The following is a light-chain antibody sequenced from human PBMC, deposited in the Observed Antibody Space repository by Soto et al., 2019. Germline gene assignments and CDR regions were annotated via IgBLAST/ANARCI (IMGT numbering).Light chain of an antibody. CDR1: QGISNY. V-gene: IGKV1-27*01. J-gene: IGKJ2*01. Sequence: DIQMTQSPSSLCASVGDRVIITCRASQGISNYLAWYQQKPGKVPKLLIYAASTLQSGVPSRFSGSGSGTDVTLTISSLQPEDVATYYCQKYNSAPHTFGQGTKLEIK. CDR2: AAS. CDR3: QKYNSAPHT.